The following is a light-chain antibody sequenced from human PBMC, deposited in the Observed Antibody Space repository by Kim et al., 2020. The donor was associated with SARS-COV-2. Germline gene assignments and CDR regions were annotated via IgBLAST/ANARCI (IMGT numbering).Light chain of an antibody. CDR1: RRITSDF. Sequence: EIVLTQSPGTLSLSPGDSATLSCRASRRITSDFLAWYQHKPGQAPRLLIFAVVIRATGIPDRFSGSGSVTDFTLTISRLEPEDSAVYYCQHYGDSPGTFGQGTKVDI. CDR3: QHYGDSPGT. CDR2: AVV. J-gene: IGKJ1*01. V-gene: IGKV3-20*01.